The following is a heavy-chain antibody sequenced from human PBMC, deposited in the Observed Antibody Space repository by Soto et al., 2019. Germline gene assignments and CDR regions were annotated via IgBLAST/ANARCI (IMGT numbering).Heavy chain of an antibody. J-gene: IGHJ6*03. CDR3: ARRRGYCSGGSCYSAAGAYYYYYYMDV. D-gene: IGHD2-15*01. CDR2: IYYSGST. Sequence: SETLSLTCTVSGGSISSYYWSWIRQPPGKGLEWIGYIYYSGSTNYNPSLKSRVTISVDTSKNQFSLKLSSVTAADTAVYYCARRRGYCSGGSCYSAAGAYYYYYYMDVWGKGTTVTVSS. CDR1: GGSISSYY. V-gene: IGHV4-59*08.